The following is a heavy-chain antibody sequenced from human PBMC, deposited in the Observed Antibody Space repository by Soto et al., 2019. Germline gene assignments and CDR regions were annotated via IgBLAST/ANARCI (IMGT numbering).Heavy chain of an antibody. CDR3: ASHAEGYYDSSGSQSDY. J-gene: IGHJ4*02. D-gene: IGHD3-22*01. CDR1: GFTFSNYI. CDR2: ISSSSSTI. V-gene: IGHV3-48*02. Sequence: EVQLVESGGGLVQPGGSLRLSCAASGFTFSNYIMNWVRQAPGKGLEWVSYISSSSSTIYYADSVKGRFTISGDNAKKSLYLQMNSLRDEDTAVYYCASHAEGYYDSSGSQSDYWGQGTLVTVSS.